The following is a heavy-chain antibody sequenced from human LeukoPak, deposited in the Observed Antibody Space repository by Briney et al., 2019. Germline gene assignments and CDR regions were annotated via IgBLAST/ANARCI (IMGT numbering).Heavy chain of an antibody. CDR2: IYPGDSDT. CDR3: ASTTGIGDTYYYYGMDV. V-gene: IGHV5-51*01. J-gene: IGHJ6*02. CDR1: GYSFTSHW. Sequence: GESLKISCKGSGYSFTSHWIGWVRQMPGKGLEWMGVIYPGDSDTRYSPSFEGQVTISADKSISTACLQWSSLKASDTAMYYCASTTGIGDTYYYYGMDVWGQGTTVTVSS. D-gene: IGHD1-1*01.